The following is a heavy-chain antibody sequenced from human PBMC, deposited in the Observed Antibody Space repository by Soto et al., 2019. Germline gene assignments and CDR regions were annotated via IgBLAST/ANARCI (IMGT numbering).Heavy chain of an antibody. CDR1: GGFISSADYY. CDR2: IHDSGNS. Sequence: QVQLQESGPGLVKPSETLSLTCTVSGGFISSADYYWSWIRQPPGKGLEWIGYIHDSGNSNYNPSLKSRVAISVDTSKNQFSLNLSSVTVADTAVYYCARTGDPTWFDPWGQGTLVTVSS. V-gene: IGHV4-30-4*01. D-gene: IGHD7-27*01. J-gene: IGHJ5*02. CDR3: ARTGDPTWFDP.